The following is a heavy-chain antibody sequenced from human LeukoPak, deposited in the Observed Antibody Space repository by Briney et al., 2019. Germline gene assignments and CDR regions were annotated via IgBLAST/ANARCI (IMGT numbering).Heavy chain of an antibody. CDR1: GFTFSNSW. Sequence: GGSLRLSCAASGFTFSNSWMTWVRQAPGKGLEWVANIREDGGEKYYVDSVKGRSTISRDNAKNSLYLQMNSLRAEDTAVYYCANREYHLPALYWGQGTLVTVSS. CDR3: ANREYHLPALY. J-gene: IGHJ4*02. CDR2: IREDGGEK. V-gene: IGHV3-7*05. D-gene: IGHD2-2*01.